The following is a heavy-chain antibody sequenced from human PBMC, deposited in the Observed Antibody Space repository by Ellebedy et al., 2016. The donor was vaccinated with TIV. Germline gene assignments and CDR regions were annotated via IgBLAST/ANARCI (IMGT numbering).Heavy chain of an antibody. Sequence: PGGSLRLSCAASGFTFSSYWMSWVRQAPGKGLEWVANIKQDGSKRFYVDSVTGRITISRDNAKNSLYLQMNNLRAEDTAVYYCSRNTLVGVTDSYFDYWGQGTLVTVSS. V-gene: IGHV3-7*03. CDR3: SRNTLVGVTDSYFDY. J-gene: IGHJ4*02. CDR1: GFTFSSYW. D-gene: IGHD1-26*01. CDR2: IKQDGSKR.